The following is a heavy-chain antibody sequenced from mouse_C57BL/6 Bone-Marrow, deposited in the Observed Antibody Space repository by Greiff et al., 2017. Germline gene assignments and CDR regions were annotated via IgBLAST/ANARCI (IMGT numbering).Heavy chain of an antibody. V-gene: IGHV1-81*01. CDR2: IYPRSGNT. J-gene: IGHJ2*01. D-gene: IGHD2-5*01. Sequence: QVQLQQSGAELVRPGASVKLSCKASGYTFTSYGISWVKQRTGQGLEWIGEIYPRSGNTNYNEKFKGKATLTADKSSSTAYMELRSLTSDDSAVYFCARSTAYYSKFDDWGQGTTLTVSS. CDR3: ARSTAYYSKFDD. CDR1: GYTFTSYG.